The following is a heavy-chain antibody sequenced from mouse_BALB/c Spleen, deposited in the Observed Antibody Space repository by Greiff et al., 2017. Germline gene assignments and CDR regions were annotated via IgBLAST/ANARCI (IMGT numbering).Heavy chain of an antibody. CDR2: IRNKANGYTT. J-gene: IGHJ3*01. Sequence: EVQGVESGGGLVQPGGSLRLSCATSGFTFTDYYMSWVRQPPGKALEWLGFIRNKANGYTTEYSASVKGRFTISRDNSQSILYLQMNTLRAEDSATYYCARDLFYGNYVAYWGQGTLVTVSA. D-gene: IGHD2-1*01. CDR1: GFTFTDYY. CDR3: ARDLFYGNYVAY. V-gene: IGHV7-3*02.